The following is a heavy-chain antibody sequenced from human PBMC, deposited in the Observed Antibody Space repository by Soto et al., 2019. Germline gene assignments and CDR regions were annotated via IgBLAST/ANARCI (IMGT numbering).Heavy chain of an antibody. J-gene: IGHJ4*02. D-gene: IGHD1-1*01. V-gene: IGHV1-18*01. CDR3: ARVRYGDY. CDR2: ISAHNGST. CDR1: GYTFTSYG. Sequence: QVHLVQSGAEVKKPGASVKVSCKGSGYTFTSYGITWVRQAPGQGLEWMGWISAHNGSTDYAQKLQGRVTVTRDTSTSTDYMELRSLRSDDTAVYYCARVRYGDYWGQGALVTVSS.